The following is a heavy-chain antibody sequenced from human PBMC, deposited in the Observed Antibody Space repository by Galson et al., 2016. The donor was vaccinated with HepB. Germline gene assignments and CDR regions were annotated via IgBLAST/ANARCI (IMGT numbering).Heavy chain of an antibody. CDR2: ISGSSAT. CDR1: GFTFRTYG. D-gene: IGHD2-2*01. CDR3: AKVREACSRTSCYHYYGTDV. J-gene: IGHJ6*02. V-gene: IGHV3-23*01. Sequence: SLRLSCAASGFTFRTYGMSWVRQAPGKGLEWVSGISGSSATYYADSVKGRFTISRDNSKNTLFLQMNTLRAEDTAVYYCAKVREACSRTSCYHYYGTDVWGQGTTVTVSS.